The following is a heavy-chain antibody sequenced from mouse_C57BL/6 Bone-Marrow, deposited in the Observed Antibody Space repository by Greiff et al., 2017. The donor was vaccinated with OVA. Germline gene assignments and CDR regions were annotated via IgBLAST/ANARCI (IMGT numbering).Heavy chain of an antibody. Sequence: QVQLKQSDAELVKPGASVKISCKVSGYTFTDHTIHWMKQRPEQGLEWIGYIYPRDGSTKYNEKFMGKATLTADKSSSTAYMQLTSLTSEDDAVYYCARGYYSNYRFAYWGQGTLVTVSA. CDR1: GYTFTDHT. J-gene: IGHJ3*01. D-gene: IGHD2-5*01. V-gene: IGHV1-78*01. CDR2: IYPRDGST. CDR3: ARGYYSNYRFAY.